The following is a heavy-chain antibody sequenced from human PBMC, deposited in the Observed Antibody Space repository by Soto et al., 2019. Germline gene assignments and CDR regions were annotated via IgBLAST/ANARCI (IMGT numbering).Heavy chain of an antibody. Sequence: EVQLLESGGGLVQPGGSLRLSCAASGFTFSSYAMSWVRQAPGKGLEWVSAISGSGGSTYYADSVKGRFTISRDNSKNTLYLQMNSLRAEDTAVYYCANAPYGSGSYYTAYWGQGTLVTVSS. D-gene: IGHD3-10*01. CDR3: ANAPYGSGSYYTAY. J-gene: IGHJ4*02. CDR1: GFTFSSYA. V-gene: IGHV3-23*01. CDR2: ISGSGGST.